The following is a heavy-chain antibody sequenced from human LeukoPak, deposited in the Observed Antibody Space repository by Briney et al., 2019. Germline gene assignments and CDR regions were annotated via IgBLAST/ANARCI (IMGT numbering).Heavy chain of an antibody. CDR2: FDPEDDET. Sequence: GASVKVSCKVSGHILTELSIHWVRQAPGKGLEWMGGFDPEDDETLYTQKFQGRVTMTEDTSTDTAYMELSSLRSEDTAVYYCEAHYYDSSGYSDYWGQGTLVTVSS. D-gene: IGHD3-22*01. CDR1: GHILTELS. J-gene: IGHJ4*02. V-gene: IGHV1-24*01. CDR3: EAHYYDSSGYSDY.